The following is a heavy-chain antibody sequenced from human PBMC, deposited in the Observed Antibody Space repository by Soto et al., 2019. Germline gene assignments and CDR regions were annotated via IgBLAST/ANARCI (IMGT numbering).Heavy chain of an antibody. Sequence: TLCLTCAFSGGFFSGVYWGWIRQPPGKGLEWIGEINHSGSTNYNPSLKSRVTISVDTSKNQFSLKLSSVTAADTAVYYCARLDSTVYYYYEMDVWGKGTTVTFSS. CDR2: INHSGST. V-gene: IGHV4-34*01. CDR3: ARLDSTVYYYYEMDV. D-gene: IGHD3-9*01. J-gene: IGHJ6*04. CDR1: GGFFSGVY.